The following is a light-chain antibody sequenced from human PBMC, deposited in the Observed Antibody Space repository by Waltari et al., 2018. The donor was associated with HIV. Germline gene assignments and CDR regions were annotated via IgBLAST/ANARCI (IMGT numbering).Light chain of an antibody. CDR2: GAS. Sequence: EIVLTQSPGTLSLSPGERATLSCRASQSVVSSYLAWYQQKPGQAPRLLIYGASFRATGIPDRFSGSGSGTDFTLTISRLEPEDFAVYYCQQYGSSLSTFGQGTKVEIK. CDR1: QSVVSSY. V-gene: IGKV3-20*01. J-gene: IGKJ1*01. CDR3: QQYGSSLST.